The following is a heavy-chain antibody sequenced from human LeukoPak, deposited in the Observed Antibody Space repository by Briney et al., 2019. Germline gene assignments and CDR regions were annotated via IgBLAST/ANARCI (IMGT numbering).Heavy chain of an antibody. CDR2: ISTRGST. CDR1: GGSISSGPYY. Sequence: SETLSLTCTVSGGSISSGPYYWNWIRQPAGKGLEWIGRISTRGSTNYNTSLKGRLTLSIDTSNNQFSLSLNSVTAADTAIYYCARDLLRGESGSWFEGFDIWGQGTKVTVSS. D-gene: IGHD6-13*01. J-gene: IGHJ3*02. V-gene: IGHV4-61*02. CDR3: ARDLLRGESGSWFEGFDI.